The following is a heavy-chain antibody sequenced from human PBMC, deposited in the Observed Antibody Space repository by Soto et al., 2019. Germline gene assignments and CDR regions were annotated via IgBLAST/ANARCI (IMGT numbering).Heavy chain of an antibody. CDR2: INPDAGAT. V-gene: IGHV1-46*01. D-gene: IGHD2-2*01. CDR1: AYSFTTYH. J-gene: IGHJ5*02. Sequence: QVQLVQSGAEVKKPGASVTLSCKASAYSFTTYHIHWVRQAPGQGLEWMGLINPDAGATNYAQRFQGRLRLTRETSTNTVYMELRSLRSDDTAVYFCARGDIVLVPASEGNWFDPWGQGTLVTVSS. CDR3: ARGDIVLVPASEGNWFDP.